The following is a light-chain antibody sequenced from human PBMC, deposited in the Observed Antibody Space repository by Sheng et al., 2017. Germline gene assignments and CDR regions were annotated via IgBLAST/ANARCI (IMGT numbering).Light chain of an antibody. CDR3: QQSYGTPWT. V-gene: IGKV1-39*01. Sequence: DIQMTQSPSSLSASVGDRVTITCRASQSIATYLNWYQQKRGEAPKLLIYAASKWETGVPSRFSGSGSGTEFTLTINTLKPEDFATYYCQQSYGTPWTFGQGTKVEIK. J-gene: IGKJ1*01. CDR2: AAS. CDR1: QSIATY.